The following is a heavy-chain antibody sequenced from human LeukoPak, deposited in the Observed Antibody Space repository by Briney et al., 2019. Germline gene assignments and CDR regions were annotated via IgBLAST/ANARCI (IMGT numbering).Heavy chain of an antibody. J-gene: IGHJ3*02. CDR3: ARSYYYDSSGYYSAFDI. Sequence: GAPVKVSCKASGYTFTGYYMHWVRQAPGQGLEWMGRINPNSGGTNYAQKFQGRVTMTRDTSISTAYMELSRLRSDDTAVYYCARSYYYDSSGYYSAFDIWGQGTMVTVSS. CDR2: INPNSGGT. V-gene: IGHV1-2*06. D-gene: IGHD3-22*01. CDR1: GYTFTGYY.